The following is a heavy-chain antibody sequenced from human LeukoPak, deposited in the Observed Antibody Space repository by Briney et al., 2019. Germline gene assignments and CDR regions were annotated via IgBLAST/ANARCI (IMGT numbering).Heavy chain of an antibody. Sequence: PGGSLRLSCAASEFAFSSYWMSWVRQAPGKGLEWVANIKQDGSEKYYVDSVKGRFTISRDNAKNSLYLQMNSLRAEDTAVYYCARDLWDYGDYVFDYWGQGTLVTVSS. CDR2: IKQDGSEK. V-gene: IGHV3-7*01. CDR3: ARDLWDYGDYVFDY. CDR1: EFAFSSYW. D-gene: IGHD4-17*01. J-gene: IGHJ4*02.